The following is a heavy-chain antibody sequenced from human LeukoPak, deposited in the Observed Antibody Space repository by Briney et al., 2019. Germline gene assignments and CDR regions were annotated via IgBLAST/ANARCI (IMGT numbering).Heavy chain of an antibody. J-gene: IGHJ4*02. V-gene: IGHV1-2*02. CDR2: INPNSGGT. CDR1: GYTSTGYY. D-gene: IGHD3-10*01. CDR3: ARESGPVRGVYDY. Sequence: ASVKVSCKASGYTSTGYYMHWVRQAPGQGLEWMGWINPNSGGTNYAQKFQGRVTMTRDTSISTAYMELSRLRSDDTAVYYCARESGPVRGVYDYWGQGTLVTVSS.